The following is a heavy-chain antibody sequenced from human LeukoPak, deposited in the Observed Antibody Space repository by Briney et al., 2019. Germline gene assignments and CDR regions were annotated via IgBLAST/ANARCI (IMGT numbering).Heavy chain of an antibody. V-gene: IGHV3-7*01. Sequence: GGSLRLSCAASGFTFSISWMTWVRQAPGKGLEWVANIKEDGSEQYYIDSVKGRFTISRDNAKNSLYLQMNSLRAEDTAVYYCARDRGWEQFDYWGQGTLVTVPS. CDR2: IKEDGSEQ. CDR3: ARDRGWEQFDY. D-gene: IGHD5-24*01. J-gene: IGHJ4*02. CDR1: GFTFSISW.